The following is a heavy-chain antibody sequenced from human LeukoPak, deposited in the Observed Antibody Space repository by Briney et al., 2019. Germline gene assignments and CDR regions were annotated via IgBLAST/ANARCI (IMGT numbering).Heavy chain of an antibody. CDR3: AREPITSGGNDAFDI. Sequence: SETLSLTCAVYGGSFSGDYWSWIRQPPGKGLEWIGSIYSTGSTYKNPSLKSRVTISIDTSKNQFSLKLNSVAAADTAVFYCAREPITSGGNDAFDIWGQGTMVTVSS. CDR2: IYSTGST. CDR1: GGSFSGDY. D-gene: IGHD3-16*01. J-gene: IGHJ3*02. V-gene: IGHV4-34*01.